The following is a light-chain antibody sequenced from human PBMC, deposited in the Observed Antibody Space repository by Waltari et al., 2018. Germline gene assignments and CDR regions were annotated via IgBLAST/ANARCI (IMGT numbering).Light chain of an antibody. V-gene: IGLV2-18*02. Sequence: QSALTQPPSVSGSPGQSVTISCTGTSSDVGSFNRVPWYQQPPGTAPKLISYEFPYRPAGGPDRFAGSRAGNTASLTISGLQAEDEADYYCSSFTNSNTWVFGGGTKLTVL. CDR3: SSFTNSNTWV. CDR1: SSDVGSFNR. J-gene: IGLJ3*02. CDR2: EFP.